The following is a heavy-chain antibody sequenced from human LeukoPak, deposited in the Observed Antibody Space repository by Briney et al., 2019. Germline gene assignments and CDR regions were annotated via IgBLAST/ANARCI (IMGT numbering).Heavy chain of an antibody. CDR3: ARGYSIDY. J-gene: IGHJ4*02. D-gene: IGHD1-26*01. V-gene: IGHV4-39*07. CDR2: FSYGGST. Sequence: PSETLSLTCTVSGGSISSSSYFWGWIRQPPGKGLEWIGSFSYGGSTYYNPSLNSRVTISVDTSKNQFSLKLNSVTAADTAVYYCARGYSIDYWGQGTLVTVSP. CDR1: GGSISSSSYF.